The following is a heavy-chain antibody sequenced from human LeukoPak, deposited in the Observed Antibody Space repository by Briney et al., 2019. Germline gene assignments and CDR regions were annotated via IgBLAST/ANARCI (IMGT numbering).Heavy chain of an antibody. D-gene: IGHD3-9*01. Sequence: GASVKVSCKASGYTFTSCGISWVRQAPGQGLEWMGWISAYNGNTNYAQKLQGRVTMTTDTSTSTAYMELRSLRSDDTAVYYCARDTYYDILTGYSDAFDIWGQGTMVTVSS. CDR2: ISAYNGNT. V-gene: IGHV1-18*01. CDR1: GYTFTSCG. CDR3: ARDTYYDILTGYSDAFDI. J-gene: IGHJ3*02.